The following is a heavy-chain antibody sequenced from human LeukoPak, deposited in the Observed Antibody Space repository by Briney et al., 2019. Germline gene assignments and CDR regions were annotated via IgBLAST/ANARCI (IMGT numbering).Heavy chain of an antibody. J-gene: IGHJ4*02. CDR2: MNSDGRTI. D-gene: IGHD1-7*01. V-gene: IGHV3-74*01. CDR1: GFTFSSSW. Sequence: GSLRLSCAASGFTFSSSWMHWVRQTPREGLVWVARMNSDGRTINHADSVKGRFSISRDNAKNTLYLQMTGLRAEDTAIYYCARAGNYYFEYWGLGTLVTVSS. CDR3: ARAGNYYFEY.